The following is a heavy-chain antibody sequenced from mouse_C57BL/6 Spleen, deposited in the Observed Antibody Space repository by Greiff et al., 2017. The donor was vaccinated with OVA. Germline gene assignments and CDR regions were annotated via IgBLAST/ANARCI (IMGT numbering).Heavy chain of an antibody. CDR3: AIRGSSYVFAY. CDR1: GYTFTSYW. D-gene: IGHD1-1*01. Sequence: QVHVKQPGAELVRPGTSVKLSCKASGYTFTSYWMHWVKQRPGQGLEWIGVIDPSDSYTNYNQKFKGKATLTVDTSSSTAYMQLSSLTSEDSAVYYCAIRGSSYVFAYGGQGTLVTVSA. J-gene: IGHJ3*01. V-gene: IGHV1-59*01. CDR2: IDPSDSYT.